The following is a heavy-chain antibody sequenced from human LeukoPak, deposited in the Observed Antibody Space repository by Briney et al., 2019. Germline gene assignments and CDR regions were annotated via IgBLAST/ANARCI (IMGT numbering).Heavy chain of an antibody. D-gene: IGHD6-19*01. V-gene: IGHV1-46*01. CDR1: GYSFISYY. CDR2: INPSGGST. J-gene: IGHJ4*02. Sequence: ASVTVSCKASGYSFISYYMHWVRQAPGQGLEWMGIINPSGGSTGCAQKFRGRITMTRDTSTSTVYMELSSLRSEDTAVYYCARDLGLSMAGTSGFDYWGQGTLVTVSS. CDR3: ARDLGLSMAGTSGFDY.